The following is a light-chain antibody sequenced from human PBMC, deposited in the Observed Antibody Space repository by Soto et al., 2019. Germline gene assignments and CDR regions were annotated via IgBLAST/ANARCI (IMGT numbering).Light chain of an antibody. Sequence: EIVLTQSPGTLSLSPGERATLSCRASQSVSSSYLAWYQQKPGQAPKVLICRASSRATGIPDRFSGSGSGTDFTLTISRLEPEDFAVYYCQQYGSSPLTFGGGTKVEIK. CDR1: QSVSSSY. V-gene: IGKV3-20*01. CDR3: QQYGSSPLT. CDR2: RAS. J-gene: IGKJ4*01.